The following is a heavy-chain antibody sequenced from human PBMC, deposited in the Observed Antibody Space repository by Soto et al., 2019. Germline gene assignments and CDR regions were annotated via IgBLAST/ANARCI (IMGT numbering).Heavy chain of an antibody. D-gene: IGHD6-19*01. J-gene: IGHJ5*02. CDR1: GLSITDSEMG. Sequence: QVTLKESGPVLVKPTETLTLRCTVSGLSITDSEMGVSWIRQPPGQPLEWLAHIDSSGEKSYRKFLKSRRAISKDTSKSQIVLTMTNMDPADTATYYCARRHLAVAVSPWFDPWGQGIPVTVSS. CDR3: ARRHLAVAVSPWFDP. V-gene: IGHV2-26*01. CDR2: IDSSGEK.